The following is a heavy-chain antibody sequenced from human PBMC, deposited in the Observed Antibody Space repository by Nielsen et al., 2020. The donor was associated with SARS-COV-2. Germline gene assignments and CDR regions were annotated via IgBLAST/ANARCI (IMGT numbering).Heavy chain of an antibody. J-gene: IGHJ4*02. V-gene: IGHV3-21*01. CDR1: GFTFSSYG. CDR3: ARDYGEIDY. CDR2: ISSRSSYI. Sequence: GESLKISCAASGFTFSSYGMNWVRQAPGKGLEWVSSISSRSSYIYYADSMKGRFTISRDNAKNSLYLQMNSLRAEDTAVYYCARDYGEIDYWGQGTLVTVSS. D-gene: IGHD4-17*01.